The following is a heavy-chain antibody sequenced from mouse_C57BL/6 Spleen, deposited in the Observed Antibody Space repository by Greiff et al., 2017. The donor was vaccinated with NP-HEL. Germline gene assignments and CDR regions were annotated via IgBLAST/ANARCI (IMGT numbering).Heavy chain of an antibody. CDR1: GYTFTSYW. Sequence: QVQLQQPGAELVKPGASVKLSCKASGYTFTSYWMQWVKQRPGQGLEWIGEIDPSDSYTNYNQKFKGKATLTVDTSSSTAYMQLSSLTSEDSAVYYCARPSLGPEYFDYWGQGTTLTVSS. CDR2: IDPSDSYT. J-gene: IGHJ2*01. D-gene: IGHD4-1*01. CDR3: ARPSLGPEYFDY. V-gene: IGHV1-50*01.